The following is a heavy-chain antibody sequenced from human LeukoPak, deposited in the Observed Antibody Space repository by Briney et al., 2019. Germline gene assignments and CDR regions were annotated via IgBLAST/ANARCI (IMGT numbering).Heavy chain of an antibody. CDR1: GGSFSGYY. D-gene: IGHD3-9*01. CDR2: INHSGST. CDR3: ARVPMYDILTGYYYYYYGMDV. V-gene: IGHV4-34*01. Sequence: PSETLSLTCAVYGGSFSGYYWSWIRRPPGKGLEWIGEINHSGSTNYNPSLKSRVTISVDTSKNQFSLKLSSVTAADTAVYYCARVPMYDILTGYYYYYYGMDVWGQGTTVTVSS. J-gene: IGHJ6*02.